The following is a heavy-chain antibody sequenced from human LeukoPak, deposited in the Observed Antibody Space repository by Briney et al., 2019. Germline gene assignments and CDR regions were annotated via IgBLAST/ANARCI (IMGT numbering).Heavy chain of an antibody. Sequence: SETLSLTCTVSGGSISSGNFYWSWIRQPAGKGLEWIGEINHSGSTNYNPSLKSRVTISVDTSKNQFSLKLSSVTAADTAVYYCARRRTYDSPNYWGQGTLVTVSS. CDR1: GGSISSGNFY. CDR2: INHSGST. D-gene: IGHD3-16*01. V-gene: IGHV4-61*10. CDR3: ARRRTYDSPNY. J-gene: IGHJ4*02.